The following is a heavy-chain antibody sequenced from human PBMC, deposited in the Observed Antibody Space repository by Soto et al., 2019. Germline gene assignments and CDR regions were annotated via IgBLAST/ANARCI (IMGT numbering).Heavy chain of an antibody. V-gene: IGHV3-23*01. CDR1: GLAFSNYA. Sequence: EAQLLESGGGLVQPGGSLRLSCAASGLAFSNYAMTWVRQAPGNGLEWVSIITASGYSAYYGGAVKGRFTTSRDNSRSTLYLQMNGLRADDTAVYYCAKGDLLWDPFDFWGQGTLVTVSS. CDR2: ITASGYSA. J-gene: IGHJ4*02. D-gene: IGHD3-16*01. CDR3: AKGDLLWDPFDF.